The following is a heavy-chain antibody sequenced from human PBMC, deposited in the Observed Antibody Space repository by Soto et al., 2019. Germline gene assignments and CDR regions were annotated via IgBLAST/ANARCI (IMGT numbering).Heavy chain of an antibody. CDR3: CFKCLVAGGLYYYYGMDV. J-gene: IGHJ6*02. CDR1: GYTLTELS. CDR2: FDPEDGET. D-gene: IGHD6-25*01. Sequence: GASVKVSCKVSGYTLTELSMHWVRQAPGKGLEWMGGFDPEDGETIYAQKFQGRVTMTEDTSTDTAYMELSSLRSEDTAVYYCCFKCLVAGGLYYYYGMDVWGQGTTVTVSS. V-gene: IGHV1-24*01.